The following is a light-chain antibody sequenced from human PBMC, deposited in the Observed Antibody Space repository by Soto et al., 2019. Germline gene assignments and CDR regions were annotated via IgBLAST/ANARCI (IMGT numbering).Light chain of an antibody. CDR2: GAS. J-gene: IGKJ3*01. CDR3: QQYGSSPPFT. CDR1: QSVSSSY. Sequence: EIVLTQSPGTLSLSPGERATLSCRASQSVSSSYLAWYQQRPGQAPRLLIFGASSRATGIPDRFSGSGSGPDVPLTISRLETEDFAVYYCQQYGSSPPFTFGPGTKVDIK. V-gene: IGKV3-20*01.